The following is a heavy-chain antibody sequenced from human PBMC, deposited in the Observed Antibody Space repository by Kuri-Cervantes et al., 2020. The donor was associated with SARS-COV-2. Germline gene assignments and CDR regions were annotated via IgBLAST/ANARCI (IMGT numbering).Heavy chain of an antibody. J-gene: IGHJ1*01. CDR2: ISGSGGGT. CDR3: AKNIAVAARRAEYFQH. D-gene: IGHD6-19*01. CDR1: GFTFSSYA. V-gene: IGHV3-23*01. Sequence: GGSLRLSCAASGFTFSSYAMSWVRQAPGKGLEWVSAISGSGGGTYYADSVKGRFTISRDNSKNTLYLQMNSPRAEDTAVYYCAKNIAVAARRAEYFQHWGQGTLVTVSS.